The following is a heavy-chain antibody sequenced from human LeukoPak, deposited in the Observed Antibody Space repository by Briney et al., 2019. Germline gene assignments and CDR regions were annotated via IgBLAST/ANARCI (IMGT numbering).Heavy chain of an antibody. CDR2: ISSSSSYI. V-gene: IGHV3-21*04. D-gene: IGHD3-10*01. J-gene: IGHJ3*02. CDR3: ARDLRGTIAFDI. Sequence: GGSLRLSCAASGFTFSSYSMNWVRQAPGKGLEWVSSISSSSSYIYYADSVKGRFTISRDNAKNSLYLQMNSLRAEDTAVYYCARDLRGTIAFDIWGQGTMVTVSS. CDR1: GFTFSSYS.